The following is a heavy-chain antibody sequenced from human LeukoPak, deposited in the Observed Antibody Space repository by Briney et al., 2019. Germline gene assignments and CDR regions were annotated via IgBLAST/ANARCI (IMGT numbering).Heavy chain of an antibody. CDR3: AREMGPPSSWFDP. V-gene: IGHV4-59*01. CDR1: GGSISSYH. Sequence: SGTLSLTCTVSGGSISSYHWSWIRQPPGKGLEWIGYIYYSESTNYSPSLKSRVTISVDRPKNQFSLKLSSVTAADTAVYYCAREMGPPSSWFDPWGQGTLVTVSS. CDR2: IYYSEST. J-gene: IGHJ5*02. D-gene: IGHD6-13*01.